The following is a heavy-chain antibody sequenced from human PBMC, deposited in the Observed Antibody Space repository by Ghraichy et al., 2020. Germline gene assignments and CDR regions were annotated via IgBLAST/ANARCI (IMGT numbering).Heavy chain of an antibody. V-gene: IGHV4-34*01. CDR3: AREGRGSSSPFDY. D-gene: IGHD6-6*01. CDR1: GGSFSGYY. CDR2: INHSGST. Sequence: SETLSLTCAVYGGSFSGYYWSWIRQPPGKGLEWIGEINHSGSTNYNPSLKSRVTISVDTSKNQFSLKLSSVTAADTAVYYCAREGRGSSSPFDYWGQGTLVTVSS. J-gene: IGHJ4*02.